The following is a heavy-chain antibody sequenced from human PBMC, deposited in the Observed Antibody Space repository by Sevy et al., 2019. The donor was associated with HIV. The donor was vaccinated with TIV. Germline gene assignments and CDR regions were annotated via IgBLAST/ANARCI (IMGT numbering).Heavy chain of an antibody. Sequence: SETLSLTCTVSGGSISSSSYYWGWIRQPPGKGLEWIGSIYYSGITYYNPSLKSLVTISVDTSKNQFSLKLSLVTAADTAVYYCARGQWLVHDYWGQGTLVTVSS. CDR2: IYYSGIT. V-gene: IGHV4-39*01. D-gene: IGHD6-19*01. J-gene: IGHJ4*02. CDR1: GGSISSSSYY. CDR3: ARGQWLVHDY.